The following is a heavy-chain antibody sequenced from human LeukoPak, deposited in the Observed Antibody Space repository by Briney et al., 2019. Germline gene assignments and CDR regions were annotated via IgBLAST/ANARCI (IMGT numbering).Heavy chain of an antibody. D-gene: IGHD3-22*01. Sequence: GRSLRLSCAASGFTFDDYAMHWVRQAPGKGLEWVSGISWNSGSIGYADSVKGRFTISRDNAKNSLYLQMNSLRAEDTAVYYCARTTYYYDSRPLFDYWGQGTLVTVSS. CDR3: ARTTYYYDSRPLFDY. CDR1: GFTFDDYA. V-gene: IGHV3-9*01. CDR2: ISWNSGSI. J-gene: IGHJ4*02.